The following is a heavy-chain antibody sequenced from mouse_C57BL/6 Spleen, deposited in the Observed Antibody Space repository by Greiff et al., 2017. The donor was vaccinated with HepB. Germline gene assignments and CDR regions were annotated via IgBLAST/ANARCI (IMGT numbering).Heavy chain of an antibody. CDR3: ARDYGSSYGGWFAY. V-gene: IGHV1-82*01. CDR2: IYPGDGDT. D-gene: IGHD1-1*01. J-gene: IGHJ3*01. Sequence: VQLQQSGPELVKPGASVKISCKASGYAFSSSWMNWVKQRPGKGLEWIGRIYPGDGDTNYNGKFKGKATLTADKSSSTAYMQLSSLTSEDSAVYFCARDYGSSYGGWFAYWGQGTLVTVSA. CDR1: GYAFSSSW.